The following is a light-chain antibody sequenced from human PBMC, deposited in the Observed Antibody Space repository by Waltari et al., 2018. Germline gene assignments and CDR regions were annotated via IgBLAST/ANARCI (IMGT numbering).Light chain of an antibody. Sequence: EIALTQSPITLSVSPGERATLSCRASQSVKSNLAWYQQKPGQAPRRLIYGASTRATDVPARISGSGSGTEFTLTISSLQSEDFAVYYCHQYNKWPFTFGPGTKVDIK. V-gene: IGKV3-15*01. CDR2: GAS. CDR3: HQYNKWPFT. J-gene: IGKJ3*01. CDR1: QSVKSN.